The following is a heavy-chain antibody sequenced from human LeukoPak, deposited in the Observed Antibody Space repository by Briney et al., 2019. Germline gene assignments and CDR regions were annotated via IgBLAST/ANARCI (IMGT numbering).Heavy chain of an antibody. Sequence: ASVKVSCKASGYTFNSYDINWVRQATGQGLEWMGWMNPNNGKTAYAQKFQGRVSMTRDTSISTTYMELSSLRSEDTAVYYCARGLLSTYYYGSGSYSFDYWGQGTLVTVSS. CDR3: ARGLLSTYYYGSGSYSFDY. J-gene: IGHJ4*02. CDR1: GYTFNSYD. D-gene: IGHD3-10*01. V-gene: IGHV1-8*01. CDR2: MNPNNGKT.